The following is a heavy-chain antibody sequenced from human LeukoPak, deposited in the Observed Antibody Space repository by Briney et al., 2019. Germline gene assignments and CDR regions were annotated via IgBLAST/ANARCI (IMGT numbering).Heavy chain of an antibody. D-gene: IGHD6-19*01. J-gene: IGHJ4*02. Sequence: GGSLRLSCAASGFTFSSYAMHWVRQAPGKGLEWVAVISYDGSNKYYADSVKGRFTISRDNSKNTLYLQMNSLRAEDTAVYYCARDLYGSGDYWGQGTRVTVSS. CDR1: GFTFSSYA. CDR3: ARDLYGSGDY. CDR2: ISYDGSNK. V-gene: IGHV3-30-3*01.